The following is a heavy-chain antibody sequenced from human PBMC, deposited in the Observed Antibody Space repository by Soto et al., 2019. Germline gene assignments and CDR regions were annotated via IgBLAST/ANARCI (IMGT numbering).Heavy chain of an antibody. CDR1: GFSFDDYA. CDR2: ISWNSGSI. CDR3: AKDGLGFDY. D-gene: IGHD3-16*01. Sequence: GGSLRLSCVASGFSFDDYAMHWVREAPGKGLEWVSSISWNSGSIGYADSVRGRFTISRDNAANSLYLQMNSLRVEDTALYYCAKDGLGFDYWGQGTLVTVSS. J-gene: IGHJ4*02. V-gene: IGHV3-9*01.